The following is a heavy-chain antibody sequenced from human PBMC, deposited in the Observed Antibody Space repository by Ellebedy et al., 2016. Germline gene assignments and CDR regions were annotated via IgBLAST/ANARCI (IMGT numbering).Heavy chain of an antibody. CDR1: RIIFSNYV. CDR2: IWYDGSNK. J-gene: IGHJ4*02. D-gene: IGHD1-26*01. CDR3: ARSNGSWQFDY. V-gene: IGHV3-33*01. Sequence: GESLKISCAASRIIFSNYVMHWVRQAPGEGLEWVAVIWYDGSNKYYGDSVKGRFTISRDNSKNTLYLQMNSLRAEDTAVYYCARSNGSWQFDYWGQGTLVTVSS.